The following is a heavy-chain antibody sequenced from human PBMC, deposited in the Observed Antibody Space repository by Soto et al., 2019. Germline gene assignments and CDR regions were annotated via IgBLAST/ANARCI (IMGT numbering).Heavy chain of an antibody. Sequence: QVQLVQSGAEVKKPGASVKVSCKASGYSFTSKGITWVRQAPGQGPEWMGWISVHDGKTNYAQKFHDRVTLTTDTSTSTAYMELRRLTSDDTAVYYCARRGDYIRNSAFYYYLDHWGQGTLVTVSS. D-gene: IGHD4-4*01. V-gene: IGHV1-18*01. CDR3: ARRGDYIRNSAFYYYLDH. J-gene: IGHJ4*02. CDR2: ISVHDGKT. CDR1: GYSFTSKG.